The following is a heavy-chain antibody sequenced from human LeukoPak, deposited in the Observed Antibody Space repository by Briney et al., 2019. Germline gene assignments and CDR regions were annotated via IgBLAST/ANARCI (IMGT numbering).Heavy chain of an antibody. D-gene: IGHD5-18*01. J-gene: IGHJ6*02. CDR1: GFTLSSYS. V-gene: IGHV3-23*01. CDR3: AKDKGTAIVTARTPPADV. CDR2: ISGSGGST. Sequence: GGSLRLSCAASGFTLSSYSMNWVRQAPGKGLEWVSAISGSGGSTYYADSVKGRFTISRDNSKNTLYLQMNSLRAEDTAVYYCAKDKGTAIVTARTPPADVWGQGTTVTVSS.